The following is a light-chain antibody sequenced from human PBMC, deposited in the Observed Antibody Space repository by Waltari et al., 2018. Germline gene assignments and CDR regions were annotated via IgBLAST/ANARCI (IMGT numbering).Light chain of an antibody. CDR2: AAS. CDR3: QQSST. Sequence: IQMTQSPSSLSASVGDRVTITCRASQSISSYLNWYQQKPGKAPKLLIYAASSLQSGVPSRFSGSGSGTDFTLTISSLQPEDFATYYCQQSSTFGPGTKVDIK. V-gene: IGKV1-39*01. J-gene: IGKJ3*01. CDR1: QSISSY.